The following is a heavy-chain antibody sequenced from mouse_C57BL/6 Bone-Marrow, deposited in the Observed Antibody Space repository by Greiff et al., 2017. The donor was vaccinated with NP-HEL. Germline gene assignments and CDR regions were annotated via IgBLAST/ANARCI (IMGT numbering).Heavy chain of an antibody. CDR1: GYTFTDYY. J-gene: IGHJ2*01. V-gene: IGHV1-26*01. CDR2: INPNNGGT. CDR3: ARETYRYYFDY. Sequence: EVQLHQSGPELVKPGASVKISCKASGYTFTDYYMNWVKQSHGKSLEWIGDINPNNGGTSYNQKFKGKATLTVDKSSSTAYMELRSLTSEDSAVYYCARETYRYYFDYWGQGTTLTVSS. D-gene: IGHD2-14*01.